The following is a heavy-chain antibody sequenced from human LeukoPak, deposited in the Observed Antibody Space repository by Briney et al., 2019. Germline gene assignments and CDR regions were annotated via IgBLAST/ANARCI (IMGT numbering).Heavy chain of an antibody. J-gene: IGHJ4*02. CDR1: GYTFTGYD. D-gene: IGHD2-21*02. CDR3: ARGRVGSIPHFVVVTAINPFYYFDY. V-gene: IGHV1-8*01. Sequence: ASVKVSCKASGYTFTGYDINWARQATGQGLEWMGWMNPNSGNTGYAQKFQGRVTMTRNTSISTAYMELSSLRSEDTAVYYCARGRVGSIPHFVVVTAINPFYYFDYWGQGTLVTVSS. CDR2: MNPNSGNT.